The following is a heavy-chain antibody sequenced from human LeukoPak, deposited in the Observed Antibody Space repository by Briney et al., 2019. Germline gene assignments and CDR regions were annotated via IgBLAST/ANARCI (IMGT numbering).Heavy chain of an antibody. CDR1: GYNFNSYG. CDR2: ITAGNGNT. Sequence: ASVKVSCQGSGYNFNSYGIGWLRQPPRQGLEWMGWITAGNGNTNYAQKVQGRVTMTTDTSTSTAYMELRSLRSDDTAVYFCARDLARGYSYGYNAFDMWGQGTMVTVSS. V-gene: IGHV1-18*01. J-gene: IGHJ3*02. D-gene: IGHD5-18*01. CDR3: ARDLARGYSYGYNAFDM.